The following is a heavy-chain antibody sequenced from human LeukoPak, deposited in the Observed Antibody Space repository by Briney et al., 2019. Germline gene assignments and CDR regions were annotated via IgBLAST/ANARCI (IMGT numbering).Heavy chain of an antibody. V-gene: IGHV3-48*01. CDR1: GFTFSSYS. Sequence: GGSLRLSCAASGFTFSSYSMNWVRQAPGKGLEWVSYISSSSSTIHYADSVKGRFTISRDNAKNSLYLQMSSLRAEDTAVYYCARVKDWYYYDSRFDYWGQGTLVTVSS. D-gene: IGHD3-22*01. CDR3: ARVKDWYYYDSRFDY. J-gene: IGHJ4*02. CDR2: ISSSSSTI.